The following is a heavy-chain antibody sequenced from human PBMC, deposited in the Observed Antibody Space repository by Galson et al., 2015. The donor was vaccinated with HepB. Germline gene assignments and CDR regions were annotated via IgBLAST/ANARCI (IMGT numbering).Heavy chain of an antibody. CDR2: ISYDGSNK. D-gene: IGHD6-19*01. Sequence: SLRLSCAASGFTFSSYAMHWVRQAPGKGLEWVAVISYDGSNKYYADSVKGRFTISRDNSKNTLYLQMNSLRAEDTAVYYCARDEEGGIAVAGTPFDYWGQGTLVTVSS. CDR3: ARDEEGGIAVAGTPFDY. CDR1: GFTFSSYA. J-gene: IGHJ4*02. V-gene: IGHV3-30-3*01.